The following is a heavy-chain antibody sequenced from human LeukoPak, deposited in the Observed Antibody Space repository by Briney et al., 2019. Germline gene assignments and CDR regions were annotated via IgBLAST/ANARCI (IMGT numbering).Heavy chain of an antibody. J-gene: IGHJ4*02. V-gene: IGHV3-30*02. CDR3: HTPTSGNNDF. D-gene: IGHD5-18*01. CDR2: IRNDGSDT. CDR1: GFSFSGFD. Sequence: GGSLRLSCAASGFSFSGFDMHWVRQAPGKGLEWVAFIRNDGSDTYYADSVKGRFTISRDNSKSALYLQMNSLTTEDTAVYCCHTPTSGNNDFWGQGTLVTVSS.